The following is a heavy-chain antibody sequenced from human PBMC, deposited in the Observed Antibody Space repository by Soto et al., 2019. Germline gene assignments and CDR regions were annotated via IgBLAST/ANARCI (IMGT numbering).Heavy chain of an antibody. V-gene: IGHV4-59*01. CDR1: GGSISSYY. CDR2: IYYSGST. Sequence: SETLSLTCSVSGGSISSYYWSWIRQPPGKGLEWIGYIYYSGSTNYNPSLKSRVTISVDTSKNQFSLKLSSVTAADTAVYYCARAGLDTMGCGVPLDPWGQGTRRTGSS. J-gene: IGHJ5*02. D-gene: IGHD3-10*01. CDR3: ARAGLDTMGCGVPLDP.